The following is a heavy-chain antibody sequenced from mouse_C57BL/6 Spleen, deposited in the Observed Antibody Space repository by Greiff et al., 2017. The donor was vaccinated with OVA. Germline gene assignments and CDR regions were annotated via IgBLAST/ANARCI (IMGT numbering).Heavy chain of an antibody. CDR1: GYTFTSYW. CDR2: INPSNGGT. J-gene: IGHJ1*03. D-gene: IGHD1-1*01. Sequence: QVQLQQSGTELVKPGASVKLSCKASGYTFTSYWMHWVKQRPGQGLEWIGNINPSNGGTNYNEKFKSKATLTVHKSSSTPYMQLSSLTSEDSAVDYCARWRYGSSYGYFDVWGTGTTVTVSS. CDR3: ARWRYGSSYGYFDV. V-gene: IGHV1-53*01.